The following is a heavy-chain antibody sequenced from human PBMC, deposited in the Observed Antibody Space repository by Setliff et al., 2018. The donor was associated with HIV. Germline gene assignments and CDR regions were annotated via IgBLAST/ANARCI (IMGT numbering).Heavy chain of an antibody. CDR3: ARRVLTSSDYFDY. CDR1: GGSISTYYW. D-gene: IGHD3-3*01. V-gene: IGHV2-70*11. CDR2: IDWDDDT. Sequence: TLSLTCTVSGGSISTYYWSWIRQPPGKALEWLARIDWDDDTHYNASLKTRLTVSKDTSKNQVVLSLANMDPVDTATYYCARRVLTSSDYFDYWGQGAQVTVSS. J-gene: IGHJ4*02.